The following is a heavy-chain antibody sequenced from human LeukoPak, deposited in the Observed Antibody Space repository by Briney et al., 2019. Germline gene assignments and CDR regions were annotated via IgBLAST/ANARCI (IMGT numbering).Heavy chain of an antibody. J-gene: IGHJ6*02. CDR3: ARGFVHSSSSGIYYYYYGMDV. Sequence: GASVKVSCKASGYTFTSYYMHWVRQATGQGLEWMGWMNPNSGNTGYAQKFQGRVTMTRNTSISTAYMELSSLRSEDTAVYYCARGFVHSSSSGIYYYYYGMDVWGQGTTVTVSS. D-gene: IGHD6-6*01. CDR1: GYTFTSYY. CDR2: MNPNSGNT. V-gene: IGHV1-8*02.